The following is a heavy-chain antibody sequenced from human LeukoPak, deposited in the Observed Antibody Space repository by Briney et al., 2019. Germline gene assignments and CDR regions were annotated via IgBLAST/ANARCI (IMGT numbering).Heavy chain of an antibody. CDR3: ARVGSSYDSSGNLDY. J-gene: IGHJ4*02. V-gene: IGHV1-46*01. D-gene: IGHD3-22*01. Sequence: ASVKVSCKASGYTFTSYYMHWVRQAPGQGLEWMGIINPSGGSTSYAQKFQGRVTMTRDTSTSTVYMELSSLRSEDTAVYYCARVGSSYDSSGNLDYWGQGTLVTVSS. CDR1: GYTFTSYY. CDR2: INPSGGST.